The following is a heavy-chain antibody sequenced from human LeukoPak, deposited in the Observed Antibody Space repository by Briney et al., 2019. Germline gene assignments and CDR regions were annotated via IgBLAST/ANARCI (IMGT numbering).Heavy chain of an antibody. Sequence: GASVKVSCKASGYTFSNFYMHWVRQAPGQGLEWMGIINPSGGSTNYAQKFQGRVTMTRDTSTSTVYMELSSLRSEDTAVYYCATLPPITILGDHCYGMDVWGQGTTVTVSS. CDR3: ATLPPITILGDHCYGMDV. CDR1: GYTFSNFY. D-gene: IGHD3-3*01. J-gene: IGHJ6*02. CDR2: INPSGGST. V-gene: IGHV1-46*01.